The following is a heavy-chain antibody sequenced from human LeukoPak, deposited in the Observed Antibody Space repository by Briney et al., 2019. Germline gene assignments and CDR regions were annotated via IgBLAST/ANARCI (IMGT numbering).Heavy chain of an antibody. CDR3: ARGRAQSFDY. Sequence: SETLSLTCAVYGGSFSGYYWSWVRQPPGKGLEWIGEINHSGSTNYNPSLKSRVTISVDTSKNQFSLKLSSVTAADTAVYYCARGRAQSFDYWGQGTLVTVSS. CDR1: GGSFSGYY. J-gene: IGHJ4*02. CDR2: INHSGST. V-gene: IGHV4-34*01.